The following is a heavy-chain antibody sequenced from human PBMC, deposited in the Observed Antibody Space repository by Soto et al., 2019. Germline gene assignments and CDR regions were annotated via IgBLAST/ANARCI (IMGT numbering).Heavy chain of an antibody. Sequence: PGGSLRLSCAASGFTFSDYYMSWIRQAPGKGLEWVSYISSSSSYTNYADSVKGRSTISRDNAKNSLYLQMNSLRAEDTAVYYCARDQRPDCSSTSCPVYYGMDVWGQGTTVTVSS. CDR2: ISSSSSYT. CDR1: GFTFSDYY. V-gene: IGHV3-11*06. D-gene: IGHD2-2*01. J-gene: IGHJ6*02. CDR3: ARDQRPDCSSTSCPVYYGMDV.